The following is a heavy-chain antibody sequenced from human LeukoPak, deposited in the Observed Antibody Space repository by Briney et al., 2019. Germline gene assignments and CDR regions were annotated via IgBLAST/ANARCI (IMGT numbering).Heavy chain of an antibody. CDR2: FETEDDEP. J-gene: IGHJ3*02. CDR1: GYSLSEIS. V-gene: IGHV1-24*01. Sequence: ASVKVSCKVSGYSLSEISVHWIRQVPGRGLEWMGSFETEDDEPLYAQKFQGRVTMTKDTSTDTAYMELSSLRSDDTAVYYCARSLRTFGGVIVYGADAFDIWGQGTMVTVSS. CDR3: ARSLRTFGGVIVYGADAFDI. D-gene: IGHD3-16*02.